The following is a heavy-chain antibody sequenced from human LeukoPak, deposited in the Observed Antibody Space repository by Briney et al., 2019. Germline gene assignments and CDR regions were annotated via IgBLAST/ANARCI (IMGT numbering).Heavy chain of an antibody. D-gene: IGHD2/OR15-2a*01. CDR1: GFTFDDYG. V-gene: IGHV3-72*01. CDR2: TSHRAHSYTT. Sequence: GGSLRLSCAASGFTFDDYGMSWVRQAPGKGLEWVGRTSHRAHSYTTKYAASVKGRFTVSRDDSKSSLYLQMNSLKTEDTAVYYCARVVWGIFYDNYYYMDVWGKGTTVIVSS. CDR3: ARVVWGIFYDNYYYMDV. J-gene: IGHJ6*03.